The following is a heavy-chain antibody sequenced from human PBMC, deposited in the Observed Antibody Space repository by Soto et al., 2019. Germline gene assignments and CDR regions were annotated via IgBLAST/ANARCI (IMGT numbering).Heavy chain of an antibody. CDR1: GDSISSSYY. J-gene: IGHJ4*02. V-gene: IGHV4-39*01. Sequence: SEXLSLTCTVSGDSISSSYYWGWIRQPPGKGLEWIGSIYYSGSTYYDPSLKSRVTISVDTSKNQFSLKLSSVTAADTAVYYCARRRTAAPFDYWGQGTLVTVSS. D-gene: IGHD2-2*01. CDR2: IYYSGST. CDR3: ARRRTAAPFDY.